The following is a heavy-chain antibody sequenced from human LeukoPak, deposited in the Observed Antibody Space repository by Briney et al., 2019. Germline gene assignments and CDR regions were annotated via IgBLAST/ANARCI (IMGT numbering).Heavy chain of an antibody. J-gene: IGHJ4*02. Sequence: PGGSLRLSCAASGFDFNNYVIHWVRQAPGKGLEWVTIYSSGGKHPYSADSVKGRFTISRDNSKNTLYLQMNSLRADDTAVYYCAKSHHVTAIDYWGQGTLVTVSS. CDR3: AKSHHVTAIDY. CDR1: GFDFNNYV. CDR2: YSSGGKHP. V-gene: IGHV3-30*18. D-gene: IGHD2-21*02.